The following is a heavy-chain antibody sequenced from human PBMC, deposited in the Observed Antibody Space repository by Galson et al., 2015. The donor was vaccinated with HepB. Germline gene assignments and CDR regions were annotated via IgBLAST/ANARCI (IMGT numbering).Heavy chain of an antibody. CDR3: VKVTYDSSGYQHYYYYYGMDF. J-gene: IGHJ6*02. CDR1: GFTFISYA. CDR2: VSGSGVST. D-gene: IGHD3-22*01. V-gene: IGHV3-23*01. Sequence: SLRLSCAASGFTFISYAMSWVRQAPGRGLEWVSLVSGSGVSTHYADSVKGRFTISRDNSKRTLYLQMNSLRVEDTAVYYCVKVTYDSSGYQHYYYYYGMDFWGQGTTVTVSS.